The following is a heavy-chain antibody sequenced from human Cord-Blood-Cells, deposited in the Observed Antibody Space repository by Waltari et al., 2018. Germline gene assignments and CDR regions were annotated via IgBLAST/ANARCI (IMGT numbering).Heavy chain of an antibody. Sequence: EVQLVESGVGLVQPGRSLRLSCAASRFTFHDYARHRVRQAPGWGLEWVSGIGWKSGSIGHAASVKGRFTISRDNAKNSLYLQMNSLRAEDMALYYCAKDITQYSSSSWYAFDIWGQGTMVTVSS. J-gene: IGHJ3*02. CDR2: IGWKSGSI. V-gene: IGHV3-9*03. CDR3: AKDITQYSSSSWYAFDI. CDR1: RFTFHDYA. D-gene: IGHD6-6*01.